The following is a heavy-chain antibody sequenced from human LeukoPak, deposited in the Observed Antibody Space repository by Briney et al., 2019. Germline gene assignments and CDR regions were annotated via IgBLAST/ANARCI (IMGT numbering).Heavy chain of an antibody. Sequence: PGGSLRLSCGVAGFTLSDYYISWIRQAPGKGLEWVSDISSRDGTIHFADSVKSRFTMSWDNAENSLHLQMNSLRTDDTAVYYCAREAVAGTFDYWGQGTLVTVSS. CDR2: ISSRDGTI. D-gene: IGHD6-19*01. CDR3: AREAVAGTFDY. CDR1: GFTLSDYY. J-gene: IGHJ4*02. V-gene: IGHV3-11*01.